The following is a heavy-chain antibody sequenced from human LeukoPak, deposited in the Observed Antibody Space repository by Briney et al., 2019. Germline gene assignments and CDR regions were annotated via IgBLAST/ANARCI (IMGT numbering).Heavy chain of an antibody. CDR2: IYPGDSDT. CDR3: ARLPYYYGSGSGYYFDY. CDR1: GYNFTSYW. V-gene: IGHV5-51*01. J-gene: IGHJ4*02. D-gene: IGHD3-10*01. Sequence: GESLQISCKGSGYNFTSYWIGWVRQMPGKGLEWMGIIYPGDSDTRYSPSFQGQVTISADKSISTAYLQWSSLKASDTAMYYCARLPYYYGSGSGYYFDYWGQGTLVTVSS.